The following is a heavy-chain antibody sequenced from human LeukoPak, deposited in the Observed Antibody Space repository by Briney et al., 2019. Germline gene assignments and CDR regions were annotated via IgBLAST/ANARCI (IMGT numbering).Heavy chain of an antibody. CDR1: GGSISSYY. V-gene: IGHV4-59*01. Sequence: PSETLSLTCTVSGGSISSYYWSWIRQPPGKGLEWIGYIYYSGSTNYNPSLKSRVTISVDTSKNQFSLKLSPVTAADTAVYYCAREGPGSYYNERWYYYYYMDVWGKGTTVTVSS. CDR3: AREGPGSYYNERWYYYYYMDV. J-gene: IGHJ6*03. D-gene: IGHD3-10*01. CDR2: IYYSGST.